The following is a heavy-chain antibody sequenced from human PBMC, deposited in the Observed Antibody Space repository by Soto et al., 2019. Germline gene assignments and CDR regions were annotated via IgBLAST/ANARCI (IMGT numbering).Heavy chain of an antibody. CDR1: GDPFTSCD. D-gene: IGHD2-15*01. CDR3: ARADRVVVVAERRALSAFDI. CDR2: RVPYSGTT. Sequence: ASAQVSSSAPGDPFTSCDNNCWLRATGEGVEGMGWRVPYSGTTGHAQKLQSRVTMTRNTSISTAYMKLSSLTSEDTAVYYCARADRVVVVAERRALSAFDIWGQGTMVTVSS. J-gene: IGHJ3*02. V-gene: IGHV1-8*01.